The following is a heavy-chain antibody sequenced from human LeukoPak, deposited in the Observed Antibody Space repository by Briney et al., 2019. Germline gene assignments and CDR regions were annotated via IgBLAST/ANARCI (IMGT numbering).Heavy chain of an antibody. Sequence: GGSLRLSCAASGFTFSSYSMDWVRQAPGKGLEWVSSISSSSSYIYYADSVKGRFTISRGNAKNSLYLQMNSLRAEDTAVYYCARDGAAADFDYWGQGTLVTVSS. D-gene: IGHD6-13*01. CDR1: GFTFSSYS. CDR2: ISSSSSYI. CDR3: ARDGAAADFDY. V-gene: IGHV3-21*01. J-gene: IGHJ4*02.